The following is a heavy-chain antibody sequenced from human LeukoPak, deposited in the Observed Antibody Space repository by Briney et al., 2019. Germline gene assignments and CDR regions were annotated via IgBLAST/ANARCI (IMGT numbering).Heavy chain of an antibody. CDR1: GFTFSKFP. Sequence: GGSLSLSCAASGFTFSKFPMGWVRQAPGRGREWVSAISASGDVTFYADSLRGRFTISRDNSKSTLYLQMNGLRAEDTAIFYCAKSLFTSATGTGRAFHIWGQGTRVTVSS. CDR2: ISASGDVT. CDR3: AKSLFTSATGTGRAFHI. J-gene: IGHJ3*02. V-gene: IGHV3-23*01. D-gene: IGHD1-1*01.